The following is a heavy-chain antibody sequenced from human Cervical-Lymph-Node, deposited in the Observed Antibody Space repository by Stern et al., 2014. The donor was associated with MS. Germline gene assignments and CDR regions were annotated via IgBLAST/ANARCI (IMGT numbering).Heavy chain of an antibody. V-gene: IGHV3-21*01. Sequence: EVQLLETGGGLVKPGGSLRLSCAVSGFTFRNYTMNWVRQSPGKGLEWVSSISSTSTYIYYADSVKGRFTISRDNAKNSLYLQMNSLRAEDTAVYYCTRARRGFDYWGQGTLVTVSS. J-gene: IGHJ4*02. CDR1: GFTFRNYT. CDR2: ISSTSTYI. CDR3: TRARRGFDY.